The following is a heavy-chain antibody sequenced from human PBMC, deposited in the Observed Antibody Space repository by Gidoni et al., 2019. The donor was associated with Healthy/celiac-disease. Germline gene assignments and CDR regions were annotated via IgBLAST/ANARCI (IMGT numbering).Heavy chain of an antibody. J-gene: IGHJ1*01. CDR1: GFTFSDYY. V-gene: IGHV3-11*01. CDR2: ISSSGSTI. D-gene: IGHD6-13*01. CDR3: ARPDSLAAPNFQH. Sequence: QVQLVESGGGLVKPGGSLNLSCASSGFTFSDYYLSWIRQAPGKGLEWVSYISSSGSTIYYADSVKGRFTISRDNAKNSLYLQMNSLRAEDTAVYYCARPDSLAAPNFQHWGQGTLVTVSS.